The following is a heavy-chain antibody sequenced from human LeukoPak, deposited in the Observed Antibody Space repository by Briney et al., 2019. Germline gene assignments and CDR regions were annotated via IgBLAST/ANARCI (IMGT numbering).Heavy chain of an antibody. CDR3: ARGLKSTFFDY. V-gene: IGHV4-34*01. CDR2: INHSGST. CDR1: GGSFSGYY. J-gene: IGHJ4*02. Sequence: SETLSLTCAVYGGSFSGYYWSWIRQPPGKGLEWMGEINHSGSTNYNPSLKSRVTISVDTSKNQFSLKLSSVTAADTAVYYCARGLKSTFFDYWGQGTPVTVSS. D-gene: IGHD3-16*01.